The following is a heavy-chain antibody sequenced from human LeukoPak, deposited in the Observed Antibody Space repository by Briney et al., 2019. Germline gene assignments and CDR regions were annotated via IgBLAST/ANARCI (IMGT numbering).Heavy chain of an antibody. CDR2: IYITGNT. CDR3: ARGGTLFTFLDS. CDR1: GGSISSDDYS. V-gene: IGHV4-61*02. J-gene: IGHJ4*02. Sequence: SQTLSLTYTESGGSISSDDYSWNWIRQPAGRGLEWIGRIYITGNTMYNPSLESRVRMSIDTSKNQVSLTVKSVTAADTAVYYCARGGTLFTFLDSWGQGTLVTVSS. D-gene: IGHD3-16*01.